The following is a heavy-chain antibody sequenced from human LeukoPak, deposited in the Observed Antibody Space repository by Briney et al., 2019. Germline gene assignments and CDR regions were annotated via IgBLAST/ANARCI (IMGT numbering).Heavy chain of an antibody. V-gene: IGHV1-2*02. CDR1: GYNFAHN. CDR3: VVSIQAAAIPAFDS. CDR2: INPKNGGT. J-gene: IGHJ4*02. D-gene: IGHD6-25*01. Sequence: ASVKVSCKASGYNFAHNIHWVRQAPGQGHEFMGWINPKNGGTKYAQNFQGRVTMTRDTFISTVYMELSSLGSDDTAVYYCVVSIQAAAIPAFDSWGQGTLVTVSS.